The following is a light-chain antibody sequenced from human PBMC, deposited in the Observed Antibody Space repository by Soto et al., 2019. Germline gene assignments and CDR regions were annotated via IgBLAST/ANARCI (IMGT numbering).Light chain of an antibody. Sequence: QSVLTQPPSASGSPGQSVTISCTGTSSDVGGYNHVSWYQQNPGKAPKLMIYDVSKRPSGVPDRFSGSKSGNTASLTISGLKDEDEADYYCASYAGSNNSVFGTGTKVXVL. V-gene: IGLV2-8*01. J-gene: IGLJ1*01. CDR1: SSDVGGYNH. CDR2: DVS. CDR3: ASYAGSNNSV.